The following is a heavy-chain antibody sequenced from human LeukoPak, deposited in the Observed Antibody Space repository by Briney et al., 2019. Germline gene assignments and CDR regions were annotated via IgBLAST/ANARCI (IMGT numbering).Heavy chain of an antibody. Sequence: GGSLRLSCAASGFTFSSYGMHWVRQAPGKGLEWVAFIRYDGSNKYYADSVKGRFTISRDNSKNTLYLQMNSLRAEDTAVYYCAKDSPQMATTFDYWGQGTLVTVSS. V-gene: IGHV3-30*02. J-gene: IGHJ4*02. CDR3: AKDSPQMATTFDY. CDR2: IRYDGSNK. D-gene: IGHD5-24*01. CDR1: GFTFSSYG.